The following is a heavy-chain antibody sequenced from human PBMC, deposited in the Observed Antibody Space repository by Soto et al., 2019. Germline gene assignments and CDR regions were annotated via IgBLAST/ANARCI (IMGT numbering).Heavy chain of an antibody. J-gene: IGHJ4*02. CDR3: AKDTRGYNWNYGLVDY. CDR1: GFTFSSYG. CDR2: ISYDGSNK. V-gene: IGHV3-30*18. Sequence: QVQLVESGGGVVQPGRSLRLSCAASGFTFSSYGMHWVRQAPGKGLEWVAVISYDGSNKYYADSVKGRFTISRDNSKNTLYLQMNSLRAEDTAVYYCAKDTRGYNWNYGLVDYWGQGTLVTVSS. D-gene: IGHD1-7*01.